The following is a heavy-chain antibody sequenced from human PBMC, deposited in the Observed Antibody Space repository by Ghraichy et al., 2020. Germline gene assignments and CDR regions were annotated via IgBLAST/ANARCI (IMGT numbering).Heavy chain of an antibody. CDR3: ARAATDYYYMDV. V-gene: IGHV3-53*01. CDR2: LYTDGTA. CDR1: GPTVSSNY. J-gene: IGHJ6*03. Sequence: GGSLRLSYAASGPTVSSNYMSWVRQAPGKGLEWVSVLYTDGTAYYADSVKGRFTLSRDNSKNTVYLQMDSLGAEDTAIYYCARAATDYYYMDVWGEGTTVTVSS.